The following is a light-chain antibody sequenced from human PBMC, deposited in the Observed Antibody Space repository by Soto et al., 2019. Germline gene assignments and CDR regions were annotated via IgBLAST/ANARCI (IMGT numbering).Light chain of an antibody. J-gene: IGKJ4*01. CDR2: GAS. CDR3: QQYGSSPLT. Sequence: EIGLTQSPGTLSLSPGERATLSCRASQSVSSSYLAWYQQKPGQAPRLLISGASNRATGTPDRFSGSGSGTDFTLTISRLEPEDFAVYYCQQYGSSPLTFGGGTKVDIK. CDR1: QSVSSSY. V-gene: IGKV3-20*01.